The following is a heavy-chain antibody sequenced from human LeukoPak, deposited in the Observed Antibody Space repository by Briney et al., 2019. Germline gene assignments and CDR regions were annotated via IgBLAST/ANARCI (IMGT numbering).Heavy chain of an antibody. V-gene: IGHV1-46*01. J-gene: IGHJ4*02. CDR3: ASARDTSGYYS. Sequence: GGSVKVSCKASGYTFTRYYMHLVRQAPGEGAEWMGIINPSGASTSYAQKFHGRVTMTSYTSTSTVYMELSSLRSEDTAVYYCASARDTSGYYSWGQGTLVTVSS. CDR1: GYTFTRYY. D-gene: IGHD3-22*01. CDR2: INPSGAST.